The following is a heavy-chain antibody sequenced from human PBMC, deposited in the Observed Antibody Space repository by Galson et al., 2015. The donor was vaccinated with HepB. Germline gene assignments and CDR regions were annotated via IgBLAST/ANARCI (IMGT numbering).Heavy chain of an antibody. CDR2: IDPVDSYT. CDR1: GYNFTNYW. V-gene: IGHV5-10-1*01. D-gene: IGHD6-19*01. Sequence: QSGAEVKKPGESLRISCQGSGYNFTNYWVTWVRQMPGEGLEWMGKIDPVDSYTNYSPSFQGHVTISTDKSISTAYLQWSSLKASDPARYYGARQAIGYSSRGDGFDLWGQGTLVTLSS. CDR3: ARQAIGYSSRGDGFDL. J-gene: IGHJ3*01.